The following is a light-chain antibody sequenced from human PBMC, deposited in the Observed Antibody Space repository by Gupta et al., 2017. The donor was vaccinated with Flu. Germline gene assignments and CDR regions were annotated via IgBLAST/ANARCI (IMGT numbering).Light chain of an antibody. CDR1: QSISFY. CDR2: AAS. Sequence: DIQMTQSPSSLSASVGDRVTITCRASQSISFYLNWYQQKPGKAPKLLIYAASSLQSGVPSRFGGSGSGTDFTLTISSLQPADFATYYCQQSYSTPWTFGQGTKVEIK. J-gene: IGKJ1*01. CDR3: QQSYSTPWT. V-gene: IGKV1-39*01.